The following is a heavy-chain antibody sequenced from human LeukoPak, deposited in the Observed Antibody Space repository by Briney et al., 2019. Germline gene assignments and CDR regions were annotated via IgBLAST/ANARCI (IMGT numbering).Heavy chain of an antibody. D-gene: IGHD2-21*02. CDR3: ARAPPLAYCGGDCFFDY. V-gene: IGHV1-69*04. Sequence: SVKVSCEASGGTFSSYAISWVRQAPGQGLEWMGRIIPILGIANYAQKFQGRVTITADKSTSTAYMELSSLRSEDTAVYYCARAPPLAYCGGDCFFDYWGQGTLVTVSS. CDR2: IIPILGIA. CDR1: GGTFSSYA. J-gene: IGHJ4*02.